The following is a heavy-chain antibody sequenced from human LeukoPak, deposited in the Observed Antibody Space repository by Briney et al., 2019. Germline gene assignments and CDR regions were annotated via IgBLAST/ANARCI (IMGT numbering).Heavy chain of an antibody. CDR3: AKDAAGPEY. D-gene: IGHD6-13*01. CDR2: ISAGGGST. CDR1: GLTFSDYS. Sequence: PGGSLRLSCAVSGLTFSDYSMAWVRQAPGKGLFWVSGISAGGGSTYYADSVKGRFTISRDNSRNTLYLQMNSLSAEDTAVYYCAKDAAGPEYWGQGTLVTASS. V-gene: IGHV3-23*01. J-gene: IGHJ4*02.